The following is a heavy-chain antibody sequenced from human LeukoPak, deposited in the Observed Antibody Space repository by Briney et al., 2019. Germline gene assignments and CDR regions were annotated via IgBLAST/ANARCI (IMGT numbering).Heavy chain of an antibody. CDR2: ISSNGGST. CDR1: GFTFSSYA. CDR3: ARDGRGSYPIYYFDY. J-gene: IGHJ4*02. D-gene: IGHD1-26*01. V-gene: IGHV3-64*01. Sequence: GGSLRLSCAASGFTFSSYAMHWVRQAPGKGLEYVSAISSNGGSTYYANSVKGRFTISRNNSKNTLYLQMGSLRAEDMAVYYCARDGRGSYPIYYFDYWGQGTLVTVSS.